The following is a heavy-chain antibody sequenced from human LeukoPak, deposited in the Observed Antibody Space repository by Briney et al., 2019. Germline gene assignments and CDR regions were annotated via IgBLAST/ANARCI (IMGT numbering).Heavy chain of an antibody. CDR3: GRGTIAVVAADLRTDQ. CDR2: INPNSGGT. J-gene: IGHJ4*02. D-gene: IGHD2-15*01. V-gene: IGHV1-2*02. CDR1: GYTFTGYY. Sequence: ASVKVSCKASGYTFTGYYMHWVRQAPGQGLGWMGWINPNSGGTNYAQKFQGRVTMTRDTSISTTCMELSSLTFDDTAVYYRGRGTIAVVAADLRTDQWGQGTLVIVSS.